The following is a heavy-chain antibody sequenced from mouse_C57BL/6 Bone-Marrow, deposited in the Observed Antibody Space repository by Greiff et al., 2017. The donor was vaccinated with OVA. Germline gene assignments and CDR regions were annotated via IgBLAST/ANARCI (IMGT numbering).Heavy chain of an antibody. CDR3: TRVGTGTGYFDV. CDR1: GFTFSSYA. V-gene: IGHV5-9-1*02. CDR2: ISSGGDYI. D-gene: IGHD4-1*01. J-gene: IGHJ1*03. Sequence: EVKLMESGEGLVKPGGSLKLSCAASGFTFSSYAMSWVRQTPEKRLEWVAYISSGGDYIYYADTVKGRFTISRDNARNTLYLQMSSLKSEDTAMYYCTRVGTGTGYFDVWGTGTTVTVSS.